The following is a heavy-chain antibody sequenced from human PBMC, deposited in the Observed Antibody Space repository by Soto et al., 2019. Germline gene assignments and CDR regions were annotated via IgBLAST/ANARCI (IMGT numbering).Heavy chain of an antibody. CDR2: INTDGGIT. V-gene: IGHV3-74*01. CDR1: GFTFSSHW. CDR3: TREAGYCSRTSCYRRAFDS. J-gene: IGHJ3*02. D-gene: IGHD2-2*01. Sequence: EVQLVESGGDLVQPGGSLRLSCADSGFTFSSHWMHWVRRVPGKGLVWGSHINTDGGITGYADSVKGRFTISRDNAKNTLYLQMNGLRVEDTSVYYCTREAGYCSRTSCYRRAFDSWCQGTMVCVSS.